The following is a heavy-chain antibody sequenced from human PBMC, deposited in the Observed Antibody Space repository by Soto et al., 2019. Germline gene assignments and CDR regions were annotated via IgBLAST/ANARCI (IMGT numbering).Heavy chain of an antibody. D-gene: IGHD5-12*01. CDR1: GGSISSGGYY. CDR3: AREEGGGYDHRWFDP. CDR2: IYYSGST. J-gene: IGHJ5*02. Sequence: QVQLQESGPGLVKPSQTLSLTCTVSGGSISSGGYYWSWIRQHPGKGLEWIGYIYYSGSTYYNPSLKSRVTVSVDTSKNQFSLKLSSVTAADTAVYYCAREEGGGYDHRWFDPWGQGTLVTVSS. V-gene: IGHV4-31*03.